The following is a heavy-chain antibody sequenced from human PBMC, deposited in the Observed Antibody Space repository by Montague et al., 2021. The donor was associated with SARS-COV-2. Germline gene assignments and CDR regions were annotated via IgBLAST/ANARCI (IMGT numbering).Heavy chain of an antibody. D-gene: IGHD2-15*01. V-gene: IGHV5-51*01. Sequence: QSGAEVKKPGESLKISCKGSGYSFTSYWIDWVRQTPGKGLEWMGIIYPGDSDTRYSLSFHGQVTISADKSISTAYLRWGSLKASDTAMYYCARHPRYCSGGSCYSGGEFDYWGQGTLVTVSS. CDR1: GYSFTSYW. J-gene: IGHJ4*02. CDR2: IYPGDSDT. CDR3: ARHPRYCSGGSCYSGGEFDY.